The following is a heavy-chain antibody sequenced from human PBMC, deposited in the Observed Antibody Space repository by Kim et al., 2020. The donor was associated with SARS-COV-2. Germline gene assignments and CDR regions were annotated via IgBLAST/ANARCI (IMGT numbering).Heavy chain of an antibody. CDR3: AKGKYCSGGSCYSDYYYYMDV. D-gene: IGHD2-15*01. V-gene: IGHV3-23*01. CDR1: GFTFSSYA. Sequence: GGSLRLSCAASGFTFSSYAMSWVRQAPGKGLEWVSAISGSGGSTYYADSVKGRFTISRDNSKNTLYLQMNSLRAEDTAVYYCAKGKYCSGGSCYSDYYYYMDVWAKGTTVTVSS. J-gene: IGHJ6*03. CDR2: ISGSGGST.